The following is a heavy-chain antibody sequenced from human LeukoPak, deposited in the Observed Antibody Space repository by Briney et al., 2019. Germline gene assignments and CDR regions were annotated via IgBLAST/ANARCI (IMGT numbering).Heavy chain of an antibody. J-gene: IGHJ6*02. Sequence: PGGSLRLSCAASGFTFSSYAMSWVRQAPGKGLEWVSAISGSGGGTYYADSVKGRFTISRDNSKNTLYLQMNSLRAEDTAVYYCAKASAGSLRSYYYYYGMDVWGQGTTVTVSS. CDR1: GFTFSSYA. V-gene: IGHV3-23*01. CDR2: ISGSGGGT. D-gene: IGHD6-13*01. CDR3: AKASAGSLRSYYYYYGMDV.